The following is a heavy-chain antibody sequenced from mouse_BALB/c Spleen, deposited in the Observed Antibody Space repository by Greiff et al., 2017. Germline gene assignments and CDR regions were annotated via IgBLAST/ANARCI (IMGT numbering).Heavy chain of an antibody. J-gene: IGHJ1*01. V-gene: IGHV5-6-5*01. Sequence: EVQLVESGGGLVKPGGSLKLSCAASGFTFSSYAMSWVRQTPEKRLEWVASISSGGSTYYPDSVKGRFTISRDNARNILYLQMSSLRSEDTAMYYCARVGSSYSYWYFDVWGAGTTVTVSS. CDR2: ISSGGST. D-gene: IGHD1-1*01. CDR3: ARVGSSYSYWYFDV. CDR1: GFTFSSYA.